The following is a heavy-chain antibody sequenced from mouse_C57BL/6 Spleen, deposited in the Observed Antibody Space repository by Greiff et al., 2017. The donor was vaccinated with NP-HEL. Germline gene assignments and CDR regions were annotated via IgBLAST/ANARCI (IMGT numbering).Heavy chain of an antibody. D-gene: IGHD2-3*01. CDR2: ISSGGSYT. J-gene: IGHJ3*01. V-gene: IGHV5-6*01. CDR1: GFTFSSYG. CDR3: ARHQRDDGYYWFAY. Sequence: EVMLVESGGDLVKPGGSLKLSCAASGFTFSSYGMSWVRQTPDKRLEWVATISSGGSYTSYPDSVKGRFTFSRDNAKNTLYLQMSSLKSDDTAVYYCARHQRDDGYYWFAYWGQGTLVTVSA.